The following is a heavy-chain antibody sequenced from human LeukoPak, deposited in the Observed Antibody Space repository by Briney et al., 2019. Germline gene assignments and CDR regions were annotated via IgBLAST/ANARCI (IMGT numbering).Heavy chain of an antibody. CDR3: ARDPGLRYFDY. V-gene: IGHV4-59*06. CDR2: IYYSVTT. D-gene: IGHD4-17*01. CDR1: GGSISSYY. Sequence: SETLSLTCTVSGGSISSYYWSWIRQHPGKGLEWIGYIYYSVTTYYNPSLKSRVTISVDTSKNQFSLKLSSVTAADTAVYYCARDPGLRYFDYWGQGTLVTVSS. J-gene: IGHJ4*02.